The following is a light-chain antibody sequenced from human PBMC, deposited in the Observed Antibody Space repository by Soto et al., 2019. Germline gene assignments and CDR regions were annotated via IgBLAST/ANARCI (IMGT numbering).Light chain of an antibody. CDR3: QVWDIMTDNYV. V-gene: IGLV3-21*04. CDR2: YDS. CDR1: NIGNKR. J-gene: IGLJ1*01. Sequence: SYELTQPPSVSEATEKTATITCGGNNIGNKRVHWYRQKPGQAPVLLISYDSDRPSGIPERFSGSNSENTATLTISRVEAGDEADYYCQVWDIMTDNYVFGSGTKLTVL.